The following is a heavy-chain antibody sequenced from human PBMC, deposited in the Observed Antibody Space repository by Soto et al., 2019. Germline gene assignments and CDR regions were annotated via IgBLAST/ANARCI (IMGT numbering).Heavy chain of an antibody. J-gene: IGHJ1*01. Sequence: QVQLQESGPGLVKPSQTLSLTCTVSGGSISSGGYYWSWIRQHPGKGLEWIGYIYYSGSTYYNPSLKSRVTISVDTSKNQFSLKLSSVTAADTAVYYCARGSSGWDPAEYFQHWGQGTLVTVPS. CDR1: GGSISSGGYY. V-gene: IGHV4-31*03. CDR2: IYYSGST. CDR3: ARGSSGWDPAEYFQH. D-gene: IGHD6-19*01.